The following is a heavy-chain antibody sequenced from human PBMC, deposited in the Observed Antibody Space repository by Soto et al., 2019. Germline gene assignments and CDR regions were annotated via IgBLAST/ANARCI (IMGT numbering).Heavy chain of an antibody. CDR1: GGSFSGYY. CDR3: ARLTIGRTDYYGSGSYYYGMDV. CDR2: INHSGST. J-gene: IGHJ6*02. V-gene: IGHV4-34*01. Sequence: SETLSLTGAVYGGSFSGYYWSWIRQPPGKGLEWIGEINHSGSTNYNPSLKSRVTISVDTSKNQFSLKLSSVTAADTAVYYCARLTIGRTDYYGSGSYYYGMDVWGQGTTVTVSS. D-gene: IGHD3-10*01.